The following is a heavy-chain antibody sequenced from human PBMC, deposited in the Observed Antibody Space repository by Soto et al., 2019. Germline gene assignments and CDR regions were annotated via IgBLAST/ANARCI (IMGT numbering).Heavy chain of an antibody. V-gene: IGHV1-46*01. CDR1: GYTFTSYY. D-gene: IGHD3-22*01. CDR2: INPSGGST. J-gene: IGHJ4*02. CDR3: ARNRRSYYYDSSGYPEFDY. Sequence: ASVKVSCKASGYTFTSYYMHWVRQAPGQGLDWMGIINPSGGSTSYAQKFQGRVTMTRDTSTSTVYMELSSLRSEDTAVYYCARNRRSYYYDSSGYPEFDYWGQGTLVTVSS.